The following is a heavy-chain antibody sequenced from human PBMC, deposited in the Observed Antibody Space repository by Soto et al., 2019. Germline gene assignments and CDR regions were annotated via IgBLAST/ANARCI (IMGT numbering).Heavy chain of an antibody. J-gene: IGHJ6*02. CDR2: ISSSSSYI. CDR1: GFTFSSYS. V-gene: IGHV3-21*01. Sequence: EVQLVESGGGLVKPGGSLRLSCAASGFTFSSYSMNWVRQAPGKGLEWVSSISSSSSYIYYADSVKGRFTISRDNAKNSLYLQMNSLRADDTAVYYCARDRSSSGWYFPLDYYYYGMDVWGQGTTVTVSS. CDR3: ARDRSSSGWYFPLDYYYYGMDV. D-gene: IGHD6-19*01.